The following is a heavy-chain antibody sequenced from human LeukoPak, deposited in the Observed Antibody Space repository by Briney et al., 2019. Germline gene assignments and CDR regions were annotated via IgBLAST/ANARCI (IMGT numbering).Heavy chain of an antibody. CDR1: GGSISSYY. Sequence: PSETLSLTCTVSGGSISSYYWSWIRQPPGKGLEWIGYIYYSGSTNYNPSLKSRVTISVDTSKNQFSLKLSSVTAADTAVYYCARVKTGSGSYYTYDAFDIWGQGTMVTVSS. D-gene: IGHD3-10*01. CDR2: IYYSGST. CDR3: ARVKTGSGSYYTYDAFDI. V-gene: IGHV4-59*01. J-gene: IGHJ3*02.